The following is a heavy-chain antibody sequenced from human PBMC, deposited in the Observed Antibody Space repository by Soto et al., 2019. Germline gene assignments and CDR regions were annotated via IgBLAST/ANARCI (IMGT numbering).Heavy chain of an antibody. J-gene: IGHJ6*02. Sequence: PGGSLRLSCAASGFTFSSYGMHWVRQAPGKGLEWVAVIWYDGSNKYYADSVKGRFTISRDNSKNTLYLQMNSLRAEDTAVYYCARHRLWELLGSGDYYYYGMDVWGQGTTVTVSS. CDR2: IWYDGSNK. CDR3: ARHRLWELLGSGDYYYYGMDV. D-gene: IGHD1-26*01. CDR1: GFTFSSYG. V-gene: IGHV3-33*01.